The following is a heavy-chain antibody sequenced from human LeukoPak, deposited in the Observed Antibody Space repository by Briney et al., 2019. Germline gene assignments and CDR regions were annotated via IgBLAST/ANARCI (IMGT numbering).Heavy chain of an antibody. CDR2: IVVGSGNT. Sequence: GASVKVSFKASGFTFTSSAMQWVRQARGQRLEWIGWIVVGSGNTNYAQKFQERVTITRDMSTSTAYMELSSLRSEDTAVYYCAAATPYYYDSSGYSDWGQGTLVTVSS. CDR3: AAATPYYYDSSGYSD. CDR1: GFTFTSSA. V-gene: IGHV1-58*02. D-gene: IGHD3-22*01. J-gene: IGHJ4*02.